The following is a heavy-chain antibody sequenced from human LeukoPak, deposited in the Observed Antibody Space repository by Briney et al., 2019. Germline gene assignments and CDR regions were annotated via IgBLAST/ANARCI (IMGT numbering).Heavy chain of an antibody. Sequence: SETLSLTCTVSGGSISSYYWGWIRQPPGKGLEWLGYIYYSGSTNYNPSLESRVTISVDTSKSQFSLKLTSVTAADTAVYYCARGSNYYYYDMDVWGQGTTVTVSS. CDR2: IYYSGST. J-gene: IGHJ6*02. V-gene: IGHV4-59*01. CDR3: ARGSNYYYYDMDV. CDR1: GGSISSYY.